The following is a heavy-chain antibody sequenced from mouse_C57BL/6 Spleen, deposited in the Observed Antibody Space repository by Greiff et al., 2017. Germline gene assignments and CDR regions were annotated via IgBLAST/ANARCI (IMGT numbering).Heavy chain of an antibody. D-gene: IGHD1-1*01. J-gene: IGHJ3*01. CDR3: ALYGSSPWFAY. Sequence: QVQLQQSGAELAKPGASVKLSCKASGYTFTSYWMHWVKQRPGQGLEWIGYINPSSGYTKYNQKFKDKATLTADKSSSTAYMQLSSLTYEHSAVYDCALYGSSPWFAYWGQGTLVTVSA. CDR1: GYTFTSYW. CDR2: INPSSGYT. V-gene: IGHV1-7*01.